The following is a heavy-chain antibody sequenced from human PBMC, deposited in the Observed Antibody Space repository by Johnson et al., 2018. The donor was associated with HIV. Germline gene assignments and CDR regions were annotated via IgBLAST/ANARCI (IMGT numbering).Heavy chain of an antibody. Sequence: QVQLVESGGGVVQPGRSLRLSCAASGFTFSSYAMHWVRQAPGKGLEWVGVISYDARYKYYADSVKGRFTISRDNSKSTLYLQMNSLRAEDTAVYYCARVRTGRENAFDIWGQGTMVTVSS. CDR1: GFTFSSYA. D-gene: IGHD2-8*02. CDR3: ARVRTGRENAFDI. CDR2: ISYDARYK. V-gene: IGHV3-30*04. J-gene: IGHJ3*02.